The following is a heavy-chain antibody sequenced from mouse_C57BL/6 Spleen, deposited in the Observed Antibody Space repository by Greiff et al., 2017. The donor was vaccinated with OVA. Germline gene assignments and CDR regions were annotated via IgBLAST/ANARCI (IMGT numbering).Heavy chain of an antibody. Sequence: QVQLQQPGAELVMPGASVKLSCKASGYTFTSYWMHWVKQRPGQGLEWIGEIDPSDSYTNYNQKFKGKSTLTVDKSSSTAYMQLSSLTSEDSAVYYCARLGYAMDYWGQGTSVTVSP. V-gene: IGHV1-69*01. CDR2: IDPSDSYT. CDR3: ARLGYAMDY. CDR1: GYTFTSYW. J-gene: IGHJ4*01.